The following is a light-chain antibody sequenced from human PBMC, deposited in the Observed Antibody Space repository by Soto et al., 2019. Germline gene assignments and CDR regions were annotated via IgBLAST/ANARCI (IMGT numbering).Light chain of an antibody. J-gene: IGLJ2*01. Sequence: QPVLTQPPSASGTPGQRVTISCSGSSSNIGSITVNWYQQLPGTAPKLLIYSNDQRPSGVPDRFSGSKSGTSASLAISGLQSEDEADYYCAAWDDSLNGVVIGGGTKVTV. CDR3: AAWDDSLNGVV. CDR1: SSNIGSIT. V-gene: IGLV1-44*01. CDR2: SND.